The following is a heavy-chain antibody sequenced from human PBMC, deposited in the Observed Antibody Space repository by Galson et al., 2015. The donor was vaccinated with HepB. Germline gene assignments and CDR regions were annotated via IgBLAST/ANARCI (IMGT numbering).Heavy chain of an antibody. CDR2: ISGSGGST. V-gene: IGHV3-23*01. Sequence: SLRLSCAASGFTFSSYAMSWVRQAPGKGLEWVSAISGSGGSTYYADSVKGRFTISKDNSKNTLYLQMNSLRAEDTAVYYCAKAVRAAVAGTNFDYWGQGTLVTVSS. J-gene: IGHJ4*02. D-gene: IGHD6-19*01. CDR3: AKAVRAAVAGTNFDY. CDR1: GFTFSSYA.